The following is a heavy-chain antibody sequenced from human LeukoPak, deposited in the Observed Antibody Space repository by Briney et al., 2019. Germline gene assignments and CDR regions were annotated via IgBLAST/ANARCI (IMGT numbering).Heavy chain of an antibody. J-gene: IGHJ4*02. CDR1: GFTFSSYS. D-gene: IGHD4-17*01. Sequence: PGGSLRLSCAASGFTFSSYSMNWVRQAPGKGLEWVSSIGSSSKSIYYADSVKGRFTISRDNVKNSLYLQMNSLRAEDTAVYYCAREGYGHEGEAFDYWGQGTLVTVSS. CDR2: IGSSSKSI. V-gene: IGHV3-21*01. CDR3: AREGYGHEGEAFDY.